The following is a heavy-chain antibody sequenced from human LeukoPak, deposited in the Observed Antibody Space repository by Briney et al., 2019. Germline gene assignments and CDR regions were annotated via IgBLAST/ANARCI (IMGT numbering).Heavy chain of an antibody. V-gene: IGHV3-74*01. Sequence: GGSLRLSCAASGFTFASRWMHWVRQVPGKGLVWVSRISSDGSDTTYADSVKGRFTISRDNVKKIVYLQMRSLRVEDTAVYYCARHFDGKGSFDFWGQGTLVTVSS. CDR1: GFTFASRW. CDR3: ARHFDGKGSFDF. J-gene: IGHJ5*01. D-gene: IGHD4-23*01. CDR2: ISSDGSDT.